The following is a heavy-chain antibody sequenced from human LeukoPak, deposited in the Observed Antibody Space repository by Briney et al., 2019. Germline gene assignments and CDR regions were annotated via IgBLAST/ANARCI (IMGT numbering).Heavy chain of an antibody. CDR3: AKDHWRYYGSGSYVVYYYYMDV. Sequence: GGSLRLSCAASGFTFSSYGMHWVRQAPGKGLEWVAFIRYDGSNKYYADSVKGRFTISRDNSKNTLYLQINSLRAEDTAVYYCAKDHWRYYGSGSYVVYYYYMDVWGKGTTVTVSS. J-gene: IGHJ6*03. V-gene: IGHV3-30*02. CDR1: GFTFSSYG. CDR2: IRYDGSNK. D-gene: IGHD3-10*01.